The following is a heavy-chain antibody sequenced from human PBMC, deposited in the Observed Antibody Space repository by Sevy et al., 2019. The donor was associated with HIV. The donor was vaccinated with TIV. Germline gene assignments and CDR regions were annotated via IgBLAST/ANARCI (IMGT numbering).Heavy chain of an antibody. Sequence: ASVKVSCAASGFTFSGSAMHWVRQASGKGLEWVGRIRSKANSYATAYAASVKGRFTISRDDSKNTAYLQMNSLKTEDTAVYYCRSYDSGSYRTDLDYWGQGTLVTVSS. J-gene: IGHJ4*02. CDR1: GFTFSGSA. V-gene: IGHV3-73*01. CDR2: IRSKANSYAT. CDR3: RSYDSGSYRTDLDY. D-gene: IGHD1-26*01.